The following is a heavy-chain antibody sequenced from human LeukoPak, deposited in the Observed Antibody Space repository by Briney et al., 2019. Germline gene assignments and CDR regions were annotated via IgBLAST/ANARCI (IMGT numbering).Heavy chain of an antibody. J-gene: IGHJ4*02. CDR3: ARGGYFDY. V-gene: IGHV3-74*01. CDR2: INSAGSST. Sequence: GGPLRLSCAASGFTFSTYWMHWGRQAPGKGLVWVSRINSAGSSTSYADSVKGRFTISRDNAKNTLYLQMNSLRVEDTALYYCARGGYFDYWGQGTLVTVSS. CDR1: GFTFSTYW.